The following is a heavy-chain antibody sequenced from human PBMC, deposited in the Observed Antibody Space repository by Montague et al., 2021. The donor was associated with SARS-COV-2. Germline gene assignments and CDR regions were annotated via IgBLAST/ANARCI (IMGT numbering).Heavy chain of an antibody. CDR1: GDSINSTSHY. J-gene: IGHJ5*02. CDR2: VYYRGST. Sequence: SETLSLTCTVSGDSINSTSHYWAWIRQPPGKGLEWIGGVYYRGSTYYSPSLKSRFKVSIATSKSQFFLRVNSVTAADTATYYCARYRDYYWGSYRPSDPWGQGTLVIVSS. CDR3: ARYRDYYWGSYRPSDP. D-gene: IGHD3-16*02. V-gene: IGHV4-39*01.